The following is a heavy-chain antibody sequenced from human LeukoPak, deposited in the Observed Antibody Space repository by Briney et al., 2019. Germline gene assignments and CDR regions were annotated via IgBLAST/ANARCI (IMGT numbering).Heavy chain of an antibody. CDR2: IIPIFGTA. D-gene: IGHD2-21*01. CDR3: ARDRAYCGGECYSMGNWFDP. J-gene: IGHJ5*02. Sequence: GSSVKVSCKASGGTFSSYAISWVRQAPGQGLEWMGGIIPIFGTANYAQKFQGRVTITTDESTSTAYMELSSLRSEDTAVYYCARDRAYCGGECYSMGNWFDPWGQGTLVTVSS. CDR1: GGTFSSYA. V-gene: IGHV1-69*05.